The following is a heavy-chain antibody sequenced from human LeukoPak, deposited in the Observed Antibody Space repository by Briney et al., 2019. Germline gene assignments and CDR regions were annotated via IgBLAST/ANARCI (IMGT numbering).Heavy chain of an antibody. CDR3: AKERLPAQWLPRDYFDY. D-gene: IGHD6-19*01. CDR1: GFTFSSYG. CDR2: ISYDGSNK. Sequence: GGSLRLSCAASGFTFSSYGMHWVRQAPGKGLEWVAVISYDGSNKYYADPVKGRFTISRDNSKNTLYLQMNSLRAGDTAVYYCAKERLPAQWLPRDYFDYWGQGTLVTVSS. J-gene: IGHJ4*02. V-gene: IGHV3-30*18.